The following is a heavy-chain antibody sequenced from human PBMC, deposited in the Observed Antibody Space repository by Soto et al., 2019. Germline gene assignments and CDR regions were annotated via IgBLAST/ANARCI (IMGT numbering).Heavy chain of an antibody. CDR1: GFTFSSYS. V-gene: IGHV3-21*01. D-gene: IGHD3-3*01. J-gene: IGHJ5*02. CDR3: ARKFHYDFWSGYLQTSWFDP. CDR2: TGSSRSYI. Sequence: GGSLRLSCAASGFTFSSYSMNWVRQAPGRGLESVSSTGSSRSYIYYEESVKGRFTIYRDKEKNALYLQMNRLRAEDTDVYYCARKFHYDFWSGYLQTSWFDPLGQGALVNVSS.